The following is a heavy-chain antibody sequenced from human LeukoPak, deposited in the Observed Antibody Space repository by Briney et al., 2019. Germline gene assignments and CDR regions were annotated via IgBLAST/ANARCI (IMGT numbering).Heavy chain of an antibody. CDR2: GDYSGGT. CDR1: GDSFTSVTDY. J-gene: IGHJ4*02. Sequence: PSETLSLTCTVSGDSFTSVTDYWAWIRQPPGKGLEWIASGDYSGGTYYNPSLESRVAISADMSKKQISLKLASVTGADTAVYYCAGERGEEYSSGWYKTNFFYNWGQGIRVTVPS. D-gene: IGHD6-19*01. V-gene: IGHV4-39*07. CDR3: AGERGEEYSSGWYKTNFFYN.